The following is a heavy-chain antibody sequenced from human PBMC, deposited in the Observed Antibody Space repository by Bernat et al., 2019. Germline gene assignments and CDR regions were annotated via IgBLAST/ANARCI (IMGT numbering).Heavy chain of an antibody. CDR1: GGSISSGGYS. CDR2: IYHSGST. CDR3: ASGGYDYVWGSYRQAFDY. J-gene: IGHJ4*02. V-gene: IGHV4-30-2*01. Sequence: QLQLQESGSGLVKPSQTLSLTCAFSGGSISSGGYSWCWIRQPPGKCLEWIGYIYHSGSTYYNQSLKSRVTISVDRSKNQFSLKLSSVTAADTAVYYCASGGYDYVWGSYRQAFDYWGQGTLVTVSS. D-gene: IGHD3-16*02.